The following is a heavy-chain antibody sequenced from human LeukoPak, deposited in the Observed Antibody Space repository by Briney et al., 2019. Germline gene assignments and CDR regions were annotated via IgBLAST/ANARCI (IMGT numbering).Heavy chain of an antibody. CDR3: AKDAYCTNGVCSYYYYGMDV. D-gene: IGHD2-8*01. J-gene: IGHJ6*02. CDR2: ISGSGGST. CDR1: GFTFSSYA. Sequence: SGGSLRLSCAAPGFTFSSYAMSWVRQAPGKGLEWVSAISGSGGSTYYADSVKGRFTISRDNSKNTLYLQMNSLRAEDTAVYYCAKDAYCTNGVCSYYYYGMDVWGQGTTVTVSS. V-gene: IGHV3-23*01.